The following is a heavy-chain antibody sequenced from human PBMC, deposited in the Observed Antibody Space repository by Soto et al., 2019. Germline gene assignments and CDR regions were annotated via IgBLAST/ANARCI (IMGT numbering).Heavy chain of an antibody. CDR3: ARGVRRNGSGSYYNVAYYYYYMDV. J-gene: IGHJ6*03. D-gene: IGHD3-10*01. Sequence: SETLSLTCAVYGGSFSGYYWSWIRQPPGKGLEWIGEINHSGSTNYNPSLKSRVTISVDTSKNQFSLKLSSVTAADTAVYYCARGVRRNGSGSYYNVAYYYYYMDVWGKGTTATVSS. CDR2: INHSGST. V-gene: IGHV4-34*01. CDR1: GGSFSGYY.